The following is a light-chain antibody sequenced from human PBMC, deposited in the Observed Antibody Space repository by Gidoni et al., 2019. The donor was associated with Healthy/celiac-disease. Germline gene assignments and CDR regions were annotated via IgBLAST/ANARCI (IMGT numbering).Light chain of an antibody. J-gene: IGLJ3*02. Sequence: QSVLTQPPSVSGAPGQRVTISCTGSSSNIGAGYDVHWYQQLPGTAPKPLIYGNSNRPSGVPDQFSGSKSGTSASLAITGLQAEDEADYYCQSYDSSLSGWVFGGGTKLTV. CDR2: GNS. V-gene: IGLV1-40*01. CDR1: SSNIGAGYD. CDR3: QSYDSSLSGWV.